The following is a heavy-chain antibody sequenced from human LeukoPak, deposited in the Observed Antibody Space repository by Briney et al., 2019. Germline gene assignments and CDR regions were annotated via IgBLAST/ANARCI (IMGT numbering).Heavy chain of an antibody. D-gene: IGHD2-15*01. Sequence: GGSLRLSCAASGFTFSSYAMHWVRQAPGKGLEYVSAISSNGGSTYYANSVKGRFTISRDNSKNTLYLQMGSLRAEDMAVYYCARDRGCSGGSCYSGMDVWGQGTTVTVSS. J-gene: IGHJ6*02. CDR1: GFTFSSYA. CDR3: ARDRGCSGGSCYSGMDV. CDR2: ISSNGGST. V-gene: IGHV3-64*01.